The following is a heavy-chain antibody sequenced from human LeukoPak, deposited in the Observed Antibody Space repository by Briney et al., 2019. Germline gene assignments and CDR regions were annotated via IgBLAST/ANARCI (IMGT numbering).Heavy chain of an antibody. V-gene: IGHV4-34*01. J-gene: IGHJ4*02. D-gene: IGHD3-16*02. CDR1: GESFSGYY. CDR3: ARGRSVGAPRSMITFGGVIVLYFDY. CDR2: INHSGST. Sequence: SETLSLTCAVYGESFSGYYWNWIRQPPGKGLEWIGEINHSGSTNYNPSLKSRVTISVDTSKNQFSLKLSSVTAADTAVYYCARGRSVGAPRSMITFGGVIVLYFDYWGQGTLVTVSS.